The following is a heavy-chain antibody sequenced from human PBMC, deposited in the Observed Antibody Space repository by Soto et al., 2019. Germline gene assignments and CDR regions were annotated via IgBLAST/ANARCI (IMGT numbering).Heavy chain of an antibody. CDR1: GGSISSGGYS. CDR3: ARGAVVTGDWYFDL. J-gene: IGHJ2*01. CDR2: IYHSGSS. Sequence: QLQLQESGSGLVKPSQTLSLTCAVSGGSISSGGYSWSWIRQPPGKGLEWIGYIYHSGSSYYNPSLKSRVTISVDRSKNQFSLKLSSVTAADTAVYYCARGAVVTGDWYFDLWGRGTLVTVSS. D-gene: IGHD2-15*01. V-gene: IGHV4-30-2*01.